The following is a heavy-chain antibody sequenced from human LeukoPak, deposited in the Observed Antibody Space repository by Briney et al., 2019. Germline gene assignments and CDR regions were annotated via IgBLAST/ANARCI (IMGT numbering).Heavy chain of an antibody. Sequence: GGSLRLSCAASGFTFSNFWMTWVRQAPGKGPEWLATIRQDRGDKWYVDSVKGRFTISRDNAKNSLYLQMNSLRAEDTAVYYCARYFDNTGYSWRRFDYWGQGALVTVSS. CDR3: ARYFDNTGYSWRRFDY. V-gene: IGHV3-7*01. CDR1: GFTFSNFW. J-gene: IGHJ4*02. D-gene: IGHD3-22*01. CDR2: IRQDRGDK.